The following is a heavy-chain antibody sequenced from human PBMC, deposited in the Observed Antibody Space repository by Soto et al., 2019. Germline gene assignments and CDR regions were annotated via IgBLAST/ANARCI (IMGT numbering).Heavy chain of an antibody. D-gene: IGHD1-26*01. CDR3: ARDDSGFSGSHYIDYFNY. Sequence: SVKVSCTASGGTFSSYTISWVRQAPGQGLEWMGRIIPILGIANYAQKFQGRVTITADKSAGTVYMQLSSLTSEDTAVYYCARDDSGFSGSHYIDYFNYWGQGALVTVSS. V-gene: IGHV1-69*04. J-gene: IGHJ4*02. CDR2: IIPILGIA. CDR1: GGTFSSYT.